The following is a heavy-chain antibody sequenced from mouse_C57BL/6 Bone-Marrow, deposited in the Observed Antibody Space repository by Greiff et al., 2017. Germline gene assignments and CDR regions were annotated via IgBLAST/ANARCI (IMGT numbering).Heavy chain of an antibody. CDR3: TTGYYFDY. CDR1: GFNIKDDY. Sequence: EVQLQQSGAELVRPGALVKLSCTASGFNIKDDYMHWVKQRPEQGLEWIGWIDPENGDTEYASKFQGKATITADTSSNTAYLQLSSLTSEDTAVYYCTTGYYFDYWGQGTTLTVSS. D-gene: IGHD2-2*01. V-gene: IGHV14-4*01. J-gene: IGHJ2*01. CDR2: IDPENGDT.